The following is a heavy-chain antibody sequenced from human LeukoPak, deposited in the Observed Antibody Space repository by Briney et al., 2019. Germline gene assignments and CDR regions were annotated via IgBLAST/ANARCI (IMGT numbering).Heavy chain of an antibody. CDR3: ARLSDYSGYVLYYYYMDV. CDR1: GGSFSGYY. CDR2: INHSGST. V-gene: IGHV4-34*01. Sequence: SETLSLTCAVYGGSFSGYYWSWTRQPPGKGLEWIGEINHSGSTNYNPSLKSRVTISVDTSKNQFSLKLSSVTAADTAVYYCARLSDYSGYVLYYYYMDVWGKGTTVTISS. J-gene: IGHJ6*03. D-gene: IGHD5-12*01.